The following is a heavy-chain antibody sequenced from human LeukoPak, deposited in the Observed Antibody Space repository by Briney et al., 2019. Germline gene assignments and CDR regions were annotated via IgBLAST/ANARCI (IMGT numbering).Heavy chain of an antibody. CDR1: GFTFITYW. V-gene: IGHV3-30*02. J-gene: IGHJ4*02. D-gene: IGHD3-22*01. CDR3: AKQDYDSSGTYYFDY. Sequence: GGSLRLSCAASGFTFITYWMTWVRQAPGKGLEWVAFIRYDGSNKYYADSVKGRFTISRDNSKNTLYLQMNSLRAEDTAVYYCAKQDYDSSGTYYFDYWGQGTLVTVSS. CDR2: IRYDGSNK.